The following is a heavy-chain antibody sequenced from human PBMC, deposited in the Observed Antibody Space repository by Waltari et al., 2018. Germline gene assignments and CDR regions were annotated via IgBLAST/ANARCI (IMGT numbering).Heavy chain of an antibody. Sequence: QLQLQESGPGLVKPSETLSLTCTVSGGSISSSSYYWGWIRQPPGKGLEWIGSIYYSGATYYNPSLKSRVTISVATSKNQFSLKLSSVTAADTAVYYCARDRGTAEAGTHWFDPWGQGTLVTVSS. CDR1: GGSISSSSYY. J-gene: IGHJ5*02. V-gene: IGHV4-39*02. CDR2: IYYSGAT. CDR3: ARDRGTAEAGTHWFDP. D-gene: IGHD6-13*01.